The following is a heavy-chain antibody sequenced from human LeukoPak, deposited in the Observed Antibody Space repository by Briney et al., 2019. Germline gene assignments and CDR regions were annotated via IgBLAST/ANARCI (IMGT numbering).Heavy chain of an antibody. CDR1: GFTFSSFE. D-gene: IGHD1-26*01. CDR2: ISGRGDVI. Sequence: GGSLRVSCAASGFTFSSFEMNWVRQAPGKGLEWVSYISGRGDVIYYADSVKGRFTISRDNAKNSLYLQMNSLRAEDTAVYYCARPYYVPANYYFDYWGEGTLVTVSS. J-gene: IGHJ4*02. CDR3: ARPYYVPANYYFDY. V-gene: IGHV3-48*03.